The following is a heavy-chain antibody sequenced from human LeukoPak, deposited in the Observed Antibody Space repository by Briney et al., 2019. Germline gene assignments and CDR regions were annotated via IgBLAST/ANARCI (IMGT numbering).Heavy chain of an antibody. J-gene: IGHJ4*02. CDR1: GYTFTTYG. D-gene: IGHD3-10*01. CDR3: ARDRYYYGSGSYGDY. V-gene: IGHV1-18*04. Sequence: ASVKVSSKASGYTFTTYGISWVRQAPGQGLEWMGWISAYNGNTNYAQKLQGRVTMTTDTSTSTAYMELRRLRSDETAVYYCARDRYYYGSGSYGDYWGQGTLVTVSS. CDR2: ISAYNGNT.